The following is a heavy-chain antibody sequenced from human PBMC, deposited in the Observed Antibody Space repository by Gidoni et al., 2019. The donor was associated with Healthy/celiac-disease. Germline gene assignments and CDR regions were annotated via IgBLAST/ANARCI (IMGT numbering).Heavy chain of an antibody. CDR2: INPNSGGT. V-gene: IGHV1-2*04. CDR3: ARAYCSSTSCALVGWFDP. Sequence: QVQLVQSGAEVKKPGASVKVSCKASGYTFTGYYMHWVRQAPGQGLEWMGWINPNSGGTNYAQKLQGWVTMTRDTSISTAYMELSRLRSDDTAVYYCARAYCSSTSCALVGWFDPWGQGTLVTVSS. J-gene: IGHJ5*02. CDR1: GYTFTGYY. D-gene: IGHD2-2*01.